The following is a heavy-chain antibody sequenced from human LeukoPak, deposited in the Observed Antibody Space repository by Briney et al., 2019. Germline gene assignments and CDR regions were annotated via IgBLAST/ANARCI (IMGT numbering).Heavy chain of an antibody. CDR2: IRYDGSNK. Sequence: GGSLRLSCAASGFTFSSYGMHWVRQAPGKGLEWVAFIRYDGSNKYYADSVKGRFTISRDNSKNTLYLQMNSLKTEDTAVYYCTTDYDSSGYHEGYWGQGTLVTVSS. CDR1: GFTFSSYG. CDR3: TTDYDSSGYHEGY. V-gene: IGHV3-30*02. J-gene: IGHJ4*02. D-gene: IGHD3-22*01.